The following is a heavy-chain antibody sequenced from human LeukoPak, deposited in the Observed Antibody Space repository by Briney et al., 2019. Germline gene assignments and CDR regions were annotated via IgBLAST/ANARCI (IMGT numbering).Heavy chain of an antibody. CDR2: IYPGDSDT. J-gene: IGHJ4*02. Sequence: GESLKISCKGSGYSFTSYWIGWVRQMPGKGLEWMGIIYPGDSDTRYSPSFQGQVTISADKSISTAYLQWSSLKASDTAMYYCARLGPRSGYALNPFDYWGQGTLVTVSS. D-gene: IGHD5-12*01. CDR3: ARLGPRSGYALNPFDY. CDR1: GYSFTSYW. V-gene: IGHV5-51*01.